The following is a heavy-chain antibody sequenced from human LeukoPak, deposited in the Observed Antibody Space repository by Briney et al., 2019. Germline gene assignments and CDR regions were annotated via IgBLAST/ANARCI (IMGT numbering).Heavy chain of an antibody. CDR2: IIPIFGPA. V-gene: IGHV1-69*13. D-gene: IGHD3-10*01. CDR3: ARSMVRGVTGSPDFYFYYMDV. CDR1: GDNFSNYG. J-gene: IGHJ6*03. Sequence: ASVKVSCKASGDNFSNYGFSWVRQAPGQGLEWMGGIIPIFGPANYAQNFQGRLTITADESTSTAYMELSSLISEDTAMYYCARSMVRGVTGSPDFYFYYMDVWGKGTTIT.